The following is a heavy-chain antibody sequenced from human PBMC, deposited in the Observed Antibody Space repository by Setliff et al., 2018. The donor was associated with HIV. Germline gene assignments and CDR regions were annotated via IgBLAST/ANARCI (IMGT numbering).Heavy chain of an antibody. CDR3: ARTRGYSYGTLAGFDY. CDR2: ISYSGST. V-gene: IGHV4-59*11. Sequence: TLSLTCTVSGASIRSQYWSWIRKPPGKGLEWIGYISYSGSTSYNPSLESRVAMSVDTSKQQFSLEVSSVTAADTAVYYCARTRGYSYGTLAGFDYWGRGSLVTVSS. D-gene: IGHD5-18*01. CDR1: GASIRSQY. J-gene: IGHJ4*01.